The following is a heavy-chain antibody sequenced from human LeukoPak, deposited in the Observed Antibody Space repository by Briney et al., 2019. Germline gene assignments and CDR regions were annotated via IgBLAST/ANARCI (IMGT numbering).Heavy chain of an antibody. CDR3: ARSADQVRGVNNWFDP. D-gene: IGHD3-10*01. V-gene: IGHV3-33*01. J-gene: IGHJ5*02. CDR2: IWYDGSNK. CDR1: GFTFSSYG. Sequence: GGSLRLSCAASGFTFSSYGMHWVRQAPGKGLEWVAVIWYDGSNKYYADSVKGRFTISRDNSKNTLYLQMNSLRAEDTAVYYCARSADQVRGVNNWFDPWGQGTLVTVSS.